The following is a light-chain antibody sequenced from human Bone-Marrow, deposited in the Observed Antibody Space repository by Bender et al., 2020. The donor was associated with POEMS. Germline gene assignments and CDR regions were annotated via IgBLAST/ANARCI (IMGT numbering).Light chain of an antibody. CDR2: QDT. J-gene: IGLJ2*01. CDR3: QAWDTYSVI. V-gene: IGLV3-1*01. CDR1: DLGDKY. Sequence: SYEVTQTHSVSVSPGQTASITCSGDDLGDKYVAWYQQKPGQSPVLVIYQDTKRPSGIPERFSGSNSGNTATLTISGTQAMDEADYYCQAWDTYSVIFGGGTKLTVL.